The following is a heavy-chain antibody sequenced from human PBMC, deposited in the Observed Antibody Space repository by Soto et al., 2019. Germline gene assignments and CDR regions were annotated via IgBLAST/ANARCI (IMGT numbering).Heavy chain of an antibody. CDR3: ARDPTASPNWLDP. CDR1: GYTFTSYG. V-gene: IGHV1-18*01. D-gene: IGHD6-25*01. Sequence: SSVKVSCKASGYTFTSYGISWVRQAPGQGLEWRGWISAYNGNTNYAQKLQGRGTMTTDTTTSTAYMDLRSLRSDDTAVSYWARDPTASPNWLDPWGQGTLVTVSS. J-gene: IGHJ5*02. CDR2: ISAYNGNT.